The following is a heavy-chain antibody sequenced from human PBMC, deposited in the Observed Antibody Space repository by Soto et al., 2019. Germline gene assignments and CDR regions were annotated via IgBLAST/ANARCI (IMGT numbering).Heavy chain of an antibody. D-gene: IGHD2-21*02. Sequence: DVQLLESGGNLVLPGGSLRLSCTASGFIFSDHGMNWVRQAPGKGLQWVSSISGSGQTEYYADSVKGRFIISRDDSGSTLFLDMHNLRSDDAALDYCAKARRSTEESFSYVDVWGKGPTVTVSS. V-gene: IGHV3-23*01. CDR2: ISGSGQTE. CDR1: GFIFSDHG. CDR3: AKARRSTEESFSYVDV. J-gene: IGHJ6*03.